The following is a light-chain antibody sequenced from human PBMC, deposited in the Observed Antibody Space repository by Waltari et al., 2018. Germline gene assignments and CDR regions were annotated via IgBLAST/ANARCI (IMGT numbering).Light chain of an antibody. V-gene: IGLV4-69*01. CDR1: SGHSSYA. CDR2: INRDGSH. J-gene: IGLJ3*02. Sequence: HPVVTQSPSASASLGASVKFTCTPTSGHSSYAIAWPQPQPEKRPRYLMKINRDGSHKKGDGIPYLFSGSSSGAERYLTISSLQSEDEADYYCQTWGTGTWVFGGGTKLTVL. CDR3: QTWGTGTWV.